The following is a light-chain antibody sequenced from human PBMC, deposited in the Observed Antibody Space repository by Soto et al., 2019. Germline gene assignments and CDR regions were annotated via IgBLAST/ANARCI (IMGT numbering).Light chain of an antibody. CDR2: GAS. V-gene: IGKV3-15*01. Sequence: EVEMTQSPATLSLAPGERVTLSCRASESVSTNLAWYQQKAGQAPRLLMYGASTRATGVPARFSGSGSGTEFTLTISSLQSEDFAVYYCQQYNDWWTFGQGTKVDI. CDR3: QQYNDWWT. CDR1: ESVSTN. J-gene: IGKJ1*01.